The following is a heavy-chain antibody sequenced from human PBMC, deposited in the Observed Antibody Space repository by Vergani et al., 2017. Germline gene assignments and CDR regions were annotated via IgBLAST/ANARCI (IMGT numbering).Heavy chain of an antibody. D-gene: IGHD2-2*01. CDR2: ISYDGSNK. CDR1: GFTFSSYG. J-gene: IGHJ6*03. Sequence: VQLLESGGGLVQPGGSLRLSCAASGFTFSSYGMHWVRQAPGKGLEWVAVISYDGSNKYYADSVKGRFTISRDNSKNTLYLQMNSLRAEDTAVYYCAKGGCSSTSCYYYYYYYMDVWGKGTTVTVSS. CDR3: AKGGCSSTSCYYYYYYYMDV. V-gene: IGHV3-30*18.